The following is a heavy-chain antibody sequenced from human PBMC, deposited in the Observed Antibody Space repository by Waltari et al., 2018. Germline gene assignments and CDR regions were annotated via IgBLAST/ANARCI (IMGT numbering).Heavy chain of an antibody. V-gene: IGHV3-7*01. D-gene: IGHD5-18*01. Sequence: EMQLVESGGGLVQPGGSLRFRCADSGLTFSSTWMTWVRQAPGKGLEGVAIISPDESAKYYLDSVEGLFTISRDKAKNSLYLQMNSLRAEDTSIYYCARDRAYSSFDYWGQGTLVTVSS. CDR2: ISPDESAK. CDR1: GLTFSSTW. J-gene: IGHJ4*02. CDR3: ARDRAYSSFDY.